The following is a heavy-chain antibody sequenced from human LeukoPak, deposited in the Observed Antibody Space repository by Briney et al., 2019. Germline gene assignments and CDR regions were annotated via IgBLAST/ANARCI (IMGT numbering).Heavy chain of an antibody. Sequence: SETQSLTCAVSGDSISNNYLWRWVRQFPGKGLEYIGEIYRTGRTNYNPSLKSRVTISIDKSENQFSLNLRSVTAADTAVYYCGRHDYGDSSAAFDIWGQGTMVTVSS. CDR1: GDSISNNYL. CDR3: GRHDYGDSSAAFDI. D-gene: IGHD4-17*01. J-gene: IGHJ3*02. CDR2: IYRTGRT. V-gene: IGHV4-4*02.